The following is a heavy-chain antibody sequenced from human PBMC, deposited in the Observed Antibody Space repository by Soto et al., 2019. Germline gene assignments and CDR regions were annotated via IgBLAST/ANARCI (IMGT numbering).Heavy chain of an antibody. J-gene: IGHJ4*02. D-gene: IGHD3-10*01. CDR3: ARLIPPKRWFGEIFEDY. CDR1: GGSISSSSYY. V-gene: IGHV4-39*01. Sequence: SETLSLTCTVSGGSISSSSYYWGWIRQPPGKGLEWIGSIYYSGSTYYNPSLKSRVTISVDTSKNQFSLKLSSVTAADTAVYYCARLIPPKRWFGEIFEDYWGQGTLVTVSS. CDR2: IYYSGST.